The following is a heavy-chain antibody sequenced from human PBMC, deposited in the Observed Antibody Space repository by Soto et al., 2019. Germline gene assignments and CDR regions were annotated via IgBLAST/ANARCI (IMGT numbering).Heavy chain of an antibody. CDR2: INSDGSTT. V-gene: IGHV3-74*01. Sequence: PGGSLRLSCAASGFTFRSYWMHWVRQAPGKGLVWVSRINSDGSTTSNADSVKGRFTISRDNAKNTLFLQMNSLRAEDTAVYYCARSEGYYFDYWGQGTVVTVSS. CDR3: ARSEGYYFDY. CDR1: GFTFRSYW. J-gene: IGHJ4*02.